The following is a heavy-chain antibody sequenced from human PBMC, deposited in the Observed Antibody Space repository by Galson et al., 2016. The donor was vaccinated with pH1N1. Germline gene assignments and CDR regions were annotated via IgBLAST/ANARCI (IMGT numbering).Heavy chain of an antibody. CDR1: GFTFSSYW. D-gene: IGHD6-13*01. J-gene: IGHJ4*02. CDR2: INQDGSDI. V-gene: IGHV3-7*01. Sequence: SGFTFSSYWMSWVRRAPGKGLEWVATINQDGSDIYYVDTVKGRFTISRDNAKNSLYLQMNSLSAEDTALYYCVRAPGSSSSYWGQGTLVTVSS. CDR3: VRAPGSSSSY.